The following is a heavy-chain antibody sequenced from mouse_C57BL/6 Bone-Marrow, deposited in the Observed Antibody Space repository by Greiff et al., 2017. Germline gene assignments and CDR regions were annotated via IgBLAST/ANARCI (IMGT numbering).Heavy chain of an antibody. CDR3: ASGGGGYWNMDY. J-gene: IGHJ4*01. CDR2: ISDGGSYT. V-gene: IGHV5-4*03. D-gene: IGHD2-3*01. Sequence: EVKVVESGGGLVKPGGSLKLSCAASGFTFSSYAMSWVRQTPEKRLEWVATISDGGSYTYYPDNVKGRFTVSRDNAKNNLYLQMSHLKSEDTAMYYCASGGGGYWNMDYWGQGTSVTVSS. CDR1: GFTFSSYA.